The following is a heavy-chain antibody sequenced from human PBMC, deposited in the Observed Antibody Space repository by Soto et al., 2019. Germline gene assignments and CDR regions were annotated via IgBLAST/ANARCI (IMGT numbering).Heavy chain of an antibody. CDR3: ARGDCVGGSCYSLAGSFYYYMDA. CDR1: GFTFSNYR. Sequence: EVQLVESGGGLVQPGGSLRLSCAASGFTFSNYRMYWVRQAPGKGLEWVSRINSDGSVSTYADSVKGRLTISRDNVNNTLYLQMDSLRAEDTAVYYCARGDCVGGSCYSLAGSFYYYMDAWGKGTTVTV. CDR2: INSDGSVS. V-gene: IGHV3-74*03. D-gene: IGHD2-15*01. J-gene: IGHJ6*03.